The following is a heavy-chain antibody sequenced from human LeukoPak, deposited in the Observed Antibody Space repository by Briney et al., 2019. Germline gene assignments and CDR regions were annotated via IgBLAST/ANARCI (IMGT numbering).Heavy chain of an antibody. V-gene: IGHV4-61*02. D-gene: IGHD6-19*01. CDR1: GGSISSGSYY. CDR2: IYTSGST. J-gene: IGHJ6*03. CDR3: ARDWAVAGTSQGENPGYYYYMDV. Sequence: SETLSLTCSVSGGSISSGSYYWSWIRQPAGKGLEWIGRIYTSGSTNYNPSLKSRVTISVDPSKNQFSLKLSSVTAADTAVYYCARDWAVAGTSQGENPGYYYYMDVWGKGTTVTISS.